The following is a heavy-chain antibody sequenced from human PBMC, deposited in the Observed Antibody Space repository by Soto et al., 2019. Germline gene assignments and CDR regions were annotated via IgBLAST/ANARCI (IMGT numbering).Heavy chain of an antibody. D-gene: IGHD5-12*01. CDR2: IYPGDSDT. Sequence: GESLKISCNGSGYSFTSYWIGWVRQMPGKGLEWMGIIYPGDSDTRYSPSFQGQVTISADKSISTAYLQWSSLKASDTAMYYCARHFRSGYDGYYYMDVWGKGTTVTVSS. CDR1: GYSFTSYW. J-gene: IGHJ6*03. V-gene: IGHV5-51*01. CDR3: ARHFRSGYDGYYYMDV.